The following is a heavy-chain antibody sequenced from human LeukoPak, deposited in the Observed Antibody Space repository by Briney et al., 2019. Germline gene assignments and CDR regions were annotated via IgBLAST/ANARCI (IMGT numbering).Heavy chain of an antibody. V-gene: IGHV1-2*02. Sequence: ASVKVFCKASGYTFTGYCMHWVRQAPGQGFEWMGWNNPNSGDTNYAQKFQGRVTMTRDTSISTAHMELSRLRSDDTAVYYCARANPLYCSSTTCLFDYRGQGTLVTVSS. J-gene: IGHJ4*02. CDR3: ARANPLYCSSTTCLFDY. D-gene: IGHD2-2*01. CDR2: NNPNSGDT. CDR1: GYTFTGYC.